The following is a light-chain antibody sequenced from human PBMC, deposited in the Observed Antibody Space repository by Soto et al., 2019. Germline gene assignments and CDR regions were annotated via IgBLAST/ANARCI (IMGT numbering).Light chain of an antibody. J-gene: IGKJ4*01. CDR1: QGISNY. CDR3: QEYNSAPRT. CDR2: AAS. V-gene: IGKV1-27*01. Sequence: DVQMTQAPSSLSASVGDRVTITCRASQGISNYLAGYQKKLGKVPKLLIYAASILQSGVPSRYSGSGSGTDFTLTISSLQPEDVVTYYCQEYNSAPRTLGGGTKVEIK.